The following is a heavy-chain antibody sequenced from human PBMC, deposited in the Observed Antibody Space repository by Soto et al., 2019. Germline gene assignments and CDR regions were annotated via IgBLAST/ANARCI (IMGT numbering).Heavy chain of an antibody. CDR3: AQILRDYGLGRERANYFDP. V-gene: IGHV2-5*02. J-gene: IGHJ5*02. D-gene: IGHD3-10*01. CDR1: GFSLSTTGVG. CDR2: IYWDDDK. Sequence: QITLKESGPTLVRPTQTLTLTCTFSGFSLSTTGVGVGWIRQPPGKALEWLALIYWDDDKRYSPSLKSRLTITKDTSKNEVILTMTHMDPVDTATYYCAQILRDYGLGRERANYFDPWGHGTLVTVSS.